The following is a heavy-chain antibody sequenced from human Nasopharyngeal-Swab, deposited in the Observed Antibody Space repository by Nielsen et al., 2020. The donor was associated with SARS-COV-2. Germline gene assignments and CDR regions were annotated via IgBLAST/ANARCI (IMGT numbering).Heavy chain of an antibody. V-gene: IGHV3-33*01. CDR3: ARGKDPGYFDY. Sequence: WIRQPPGKGLEWVAVIWYDGSNKYYADSVKGRFTISRDNSENTLYLQMNSLRAEDTAVCYCARGKDPGYFDYWGQGTLVTVSS. J-gene: IGHJ4*02. CDR2: IWYDGSNK.